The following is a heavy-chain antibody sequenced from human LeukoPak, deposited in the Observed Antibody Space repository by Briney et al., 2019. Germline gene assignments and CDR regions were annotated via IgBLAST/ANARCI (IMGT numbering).Heavy chain of an antibody. CDR2: ISGSGGST. Sequence: GGSLRLSCAASGFTFSSYAMSWVRQAPGKGLEWVSAISGSGGSTYYADSVKGRLTISRDNSKNTLYLQMNSLRAEDTAVYYCARDPKPGGYGGYDLNAFWGQGTLVTVSS. CDR1: GFTFSSYA. D-gene: IGHD5-12*01. V-gene: IGHV3-23*01. CDR3: ARDPKPGGYGGYDLNAF. J-gene: IGHJ4*02.